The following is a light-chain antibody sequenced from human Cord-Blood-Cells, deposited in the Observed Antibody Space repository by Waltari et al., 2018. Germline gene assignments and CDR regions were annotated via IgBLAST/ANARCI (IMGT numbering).Light chain of an antibody. CDR3: SSYTSSSTLV. J-gene: IGLJ1*01. V-gene: IGLV2-14*01. CDR2: DVS. CDR1: SSDVGGYNY. Sequence: HSALTQPASVSGSPGQSITISCTGTSSDVGGYNYVSWYQQHPGKAPKLMINDVSNRPSGVSNRFSGSKSGNTASLTISGLQAEDEADYYCSSYTSSSTLVFGTGTKVTVL.